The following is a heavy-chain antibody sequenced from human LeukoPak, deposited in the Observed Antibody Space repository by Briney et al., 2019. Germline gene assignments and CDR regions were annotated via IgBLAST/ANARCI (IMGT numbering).Heavy chain of an antibody. J-gene: IGHJ4*02. Sequence: SETLSLTCGVPGGSVTSTNWWTWVRQPPGKGLEWIGEVHLDGRTNYNPSLKSRLTMSVDLSENHISLKLTSVTAADTAVYYCAREGGFFRPLDYSGQGTLVTVSS. CDR2: VHLDGRT. V-gene: IGHV4-4*02. CDR3: AREGGFFRPLDY. D-gene: IGHD3-3*01. CDR1: GGSVTSTNW.